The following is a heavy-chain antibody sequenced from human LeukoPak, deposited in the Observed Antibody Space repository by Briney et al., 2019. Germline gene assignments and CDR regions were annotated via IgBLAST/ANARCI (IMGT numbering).Heavy chain of an antibody. CDR2: ISSSGSTI. V-gene: IGHV3-48*04. Sequence: PGGSLRLSCAASGFTFSNYSMNWVRQAPGKGLEWVSYISSSGSTIYYADSVKGRFTISRGNAKNSLYLQMNSLRAEDTAVYYCARGGSSTSCYGECYYYMDVWGKGTTVTISS. CDR1: GFTFSNYS. CDR3: ARGGSSTSCYGECYYYMDV. D-gene: IGHD2-2*01. J-gene: IGHJ6*03.